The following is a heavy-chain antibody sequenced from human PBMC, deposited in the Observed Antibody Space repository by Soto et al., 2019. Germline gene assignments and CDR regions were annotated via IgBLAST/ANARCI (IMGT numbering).Heavy chain of an antibody. Sequence: PGGSLRLSCAASGFTFSSYAMSWVRQAPGKGLEWVSAISGSGGSTYYADSVKGRFTISRDNSKNTLYLQMNSLRAEDTAVYYCASSITIFGVVITRFDYWGQGTLVTVSS. D-gene: IGHD3-3*01. CDR1: GFTFSSYA. CDR2: ISGSGGST. V-gene: IGHV3-23*01. J-gene: IGHJ4*02. CDR3: ASSITIFGVVITRFDY.